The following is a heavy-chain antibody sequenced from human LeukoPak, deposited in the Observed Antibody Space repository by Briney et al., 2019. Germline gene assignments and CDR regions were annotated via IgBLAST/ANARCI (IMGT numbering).Heavy chain of an antibody. V-gene: IGHV3-48*03. CDR2: ISSSGSTI. CDR3: AVSSGWPQKAFDI. Sequence: GGSLRLSCAASGFTFSSYEMNWVRQAPGKGLEWVSYISSSGSTIYYADSVKGRFTISRDNAKNSLYLQMNSLRAEDMAVYYCAVSSGWPQKAFDIWGQGTMVTVSS. D-gene: IGHD6-19*01. J-gene: IGHJ3*02. CDR1: GFTFSSYE.